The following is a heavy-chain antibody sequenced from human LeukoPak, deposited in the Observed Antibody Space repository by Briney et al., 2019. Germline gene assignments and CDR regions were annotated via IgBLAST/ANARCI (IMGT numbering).Heavy chain of an antibody. D-gene: IGHD3-22*01. Sequence: GGSLRLSCAASGFTYHDYSMLWLPRAPGKALVWVSCYYWYGDSIRYADSVKGRFTLSRHNAKHSLYLQMKRLSAGDTALYYCARERTYYYDSNPDYFDYWGQGTLVTVSS. CDR2: YYWYGDSI. J-gene: IGHJ4*02. V-gene: IGHV3-20*04. CDR1: GFTYHDYS. CDR3: ARERTYYYDSNPDYFDY.